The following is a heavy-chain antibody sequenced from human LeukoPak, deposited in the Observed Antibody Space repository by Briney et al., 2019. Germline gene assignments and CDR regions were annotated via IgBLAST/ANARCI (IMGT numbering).Heavy chain of an antibody. J-gene: IGHJ5*01. D-gene: IGHD3-3*01. CDR1: GYTFTGYY. CDR3: ARGYRTGDMTIFAS. Sequence: ASVKVPCKASGYTFTGYYMHWVRQAPGQGLEWMGWINPKSGDSNYAQKFQGRVTLTSDTSISTAYMELNSLTSDDTAVYYCARGYRTGDMTIFASWGQGTQVTVSS. CDR2: INPKSGDS. V-gene: IGHV1-2*02.